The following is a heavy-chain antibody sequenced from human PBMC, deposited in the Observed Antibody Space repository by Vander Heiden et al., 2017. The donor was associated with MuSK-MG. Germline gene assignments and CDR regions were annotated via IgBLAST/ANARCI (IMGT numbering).Heavy chain of an antibody. CDR1: GGSISSYY. D-gene: IGHD2-15*01. V-gene: IGHV4-59*01. Sequence: QVQLQESGPGLVKPSATLSLTCTVSGGSISSYYWSWIRQPPGKGLEWIGYIYYSGSTNYNPSLKSRVTISVDTSKNQSSLKLSSVTTADTAVYYCARERGAYCSGGSCYYDRWGQGTLVTVSS. CDR2: IYYSGST. CDR3: ARERGAYCSGGSCYYDR. J-gene: IGHJ5*02.